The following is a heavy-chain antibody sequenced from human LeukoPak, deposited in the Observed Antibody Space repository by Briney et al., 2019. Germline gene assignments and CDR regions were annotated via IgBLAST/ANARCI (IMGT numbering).Heavy chain of an antibody. Sequence: SETLSLTCSVSGDSITGHYLTWIRQPPGKGLEWIGYIYTSGSTNYNPSLKSRVTISVDTSKNQFSLKLSSVTAADTAVYYCASNSYYDFWSGYSPYYYYYYMDVWGKGTTVTVSS. CDR1: GDSITGHY. D-gene: IGHD3-3*01. CDR3: ASNSYYDFWSGYSPYYYYYYMDV. V-gene: IGHV4-4*09. CDR2: IYTSGST. J-gene: IGHJ6*03.